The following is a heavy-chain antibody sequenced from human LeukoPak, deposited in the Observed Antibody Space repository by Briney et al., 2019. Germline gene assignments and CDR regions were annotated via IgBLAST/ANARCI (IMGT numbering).Heavy chain of an antibody. CDR3: ARDPNRGVFGEFSF. V-gene: IGHV3-30*04. D-gene: IGHD3-10*01. CDR2: ISYDGSNK. J-gene: IGHJ4*02. CDR1: GFTFSSYA. Sequence: QPGRSLRLSCAASGFTFSSYAMHWVRQAPGKGLEWVAVISYDGSNKYYADSVKGRFTISRDNSKNTLYLQMNSLRAEDTAVYYCARDPNRGVFGEFSFWGQGTLVTVSS.